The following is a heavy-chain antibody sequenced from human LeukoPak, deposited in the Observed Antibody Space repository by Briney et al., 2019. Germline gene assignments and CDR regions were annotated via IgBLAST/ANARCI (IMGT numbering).Heavy chain of an antibody. D-gene: IGHD2-8*01. CDR3: AREVYAGNWFDP. V-gene: IGHV3-64*01. CDR2: ISGNGDST. J-gene: IGHJ5*02. CDR1: GFTFSTCA. Sequence: PGGSLRLSCAASGFTFSTCAMHWVRQAPGKGLEYVAAISGNGDSTYYSISVKGRFTISRDHSKNPLYLQMGSLRPEDMAVYYCAREVYAGNWFDPWGQGTLVTVSS.